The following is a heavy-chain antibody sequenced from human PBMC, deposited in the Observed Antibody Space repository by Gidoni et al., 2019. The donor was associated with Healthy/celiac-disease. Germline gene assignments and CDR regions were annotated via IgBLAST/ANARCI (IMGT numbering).Heavy chain of an antibody. CDR2: IWYDGSNK. D-gene: IGHD4-17*01. CDR3: ARDLVDGDSSY. V-gene: IGHV3-33*01. CDR1: GFTFSSYG. Sequence: QVQLVESGGGVVQPGRSLRLSCAASGFTFSSYGMHWVRQAPGKGLEWVAVIWYDGSNKYYADSVKGRFTISRDNSKNTLYLQMNSLRAEDTAVYYCARDLVDGDSSYWGQGTLVTVSS. J-gene: IGHJ4*02.